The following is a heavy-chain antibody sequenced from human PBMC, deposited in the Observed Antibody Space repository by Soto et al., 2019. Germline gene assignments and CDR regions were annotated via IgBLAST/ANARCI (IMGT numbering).Heavy chain of an antibody. D-gene: IGHD6-13*01. J-gene: IGHJ6*02. CDR3: ARVGRFRAAAGKRADYYYGMDV. V-gene: IGHV1-8*01. CDR2: MNPNSGNT. Sequence: GASVKVSCKASGYTFTSYDINWVRQATGQGLEWVGWMNPNSGNTGYAQKFQGRVTMTRNTSISTAYMELSSLRSEDTAVYYCARVGRFRAAAGKRADYYYGMDVWGQGTTVTVSS. CDR1: GYTFTSYD.